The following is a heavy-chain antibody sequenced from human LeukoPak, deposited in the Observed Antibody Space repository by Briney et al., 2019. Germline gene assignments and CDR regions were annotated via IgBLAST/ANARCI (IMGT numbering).Heavy chain of an antibody. CDR2: ISSNGVST. CDR3: VKGEYSSTWLLDY. D-gene: IGHD6-13*01. V-gene: IGHV3-64D*06. CDR1: GLTFSSYA. Sequence: GGSLTLSCSASGLTFSSYAMYWVRHAPGEGLESVSSISSNGVSTYYEDSVKGRFTISKDNSKNTLYIQMSSLRPDDTAVYYCVKGEYSSTWLLDYWGQGTLVTVSS. J-gene: IGHJ4*02.